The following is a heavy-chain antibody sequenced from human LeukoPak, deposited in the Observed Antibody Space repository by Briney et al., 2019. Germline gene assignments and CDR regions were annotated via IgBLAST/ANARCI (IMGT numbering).Heavy chain of an antibody. V-gene: IGHV4-59*08. D-gene: IGHD6-13*01. Sequence: ASETLSLTCTVSGGSISSYYWSWIRQPPGKGLEWIGYIYYSGSTNYNPSLKSRVTISVDTSKNQFSLKLSSVTAADTAVYYCARGQRSSGNGGSPPGGREPRVTVPS. CDR2: IYYSGST. CDR1: GGSISSYY. J-gene: IGHJ5*02. CDR3: ARGQRSSGNGGSPP.